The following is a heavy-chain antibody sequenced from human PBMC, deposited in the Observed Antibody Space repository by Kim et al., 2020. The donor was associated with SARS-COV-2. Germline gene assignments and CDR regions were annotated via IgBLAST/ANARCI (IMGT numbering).Heavy chain of an antibody. V-gene: IGHV4-59*09. D-gene: IGHD2-15*01. Sequence: SLKSRVTISVDTSKNQFSLKLSSVTAADTAVYYCARGGYCSGGSCYQFDYWGQGTLVTVSS. CDR3: ARGGYCSGGSCYQFDY. J-gene: IGHJ4*02.